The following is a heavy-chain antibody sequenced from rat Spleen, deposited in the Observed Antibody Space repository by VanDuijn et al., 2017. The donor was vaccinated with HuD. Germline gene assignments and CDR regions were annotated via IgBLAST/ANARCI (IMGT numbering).Heavy chain of an antibody. CDR1: GFTFSNYY. D-gene: IGHD1-11*01. Sequence: EVQLVESGGGLVQPGRSLKLSCAASGFTFSNYYMAWVRQAPKKGLEWVTYFNTGGGSTYYRDSVKGRFTISRDNAKSTLYLQMDSLRSEDTATYYCTTANSGGYSELYYFDYWGQGVMVTVSS. J-gene: IGHJ2*01. V-gene: IGHV5-27*01. CDR3: TTANSGGYSELYYFDY. CDR2: FNTGGGST.